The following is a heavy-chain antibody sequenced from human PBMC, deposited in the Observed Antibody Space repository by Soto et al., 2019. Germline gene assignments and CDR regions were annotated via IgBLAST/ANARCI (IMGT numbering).Heavy chain of an antibody. Sequence: VQLLESGGGLVQPGGSLRLSCAASGFTFSNSAMTWVRQAPAKGLEWVSTIRDSDSGGSTFYADSVKGRFTISRDDYKNTLYLQMSSLRAEDTAMYYCAKVRVGIDVDFDYWGQGALVTVSS. CDR2: IRDSDSGGST. CDR1: GFTFSNSA. V-gene: IGHV3-23*01. CDR3: AKVRVGIDVDFDY. D-gene: IGHD2-21*01. J-gene: IGHJ4*02.